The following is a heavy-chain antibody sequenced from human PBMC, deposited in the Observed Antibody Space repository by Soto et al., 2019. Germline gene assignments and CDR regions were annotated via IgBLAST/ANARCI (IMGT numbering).Heavy chain of an antibody. D-gene: IGHD4-17*01. J-gene: IGHJ6*02. V-gene: IGHV4-34*01. CDR2: INHSGST. CDR1: GASFSGYY. CDR3: ARGHTTVTTYYYYYYGMDV. Sequence: KAXESLTLSCSVYGASFSGYYWSWIRQPPGKGLEWIGEINHSGSTNYNPSLKSRVPISVDTSKNQFSLKLSSVTAADTAVYYCARGHTTVTTYYYYYYGMDVWGQGTTVTVS.